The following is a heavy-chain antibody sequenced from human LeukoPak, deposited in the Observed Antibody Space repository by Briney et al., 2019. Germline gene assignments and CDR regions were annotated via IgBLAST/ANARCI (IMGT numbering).Heavy chain of an antibody. CDR3: AKSQQGFAPNWFDP. Sequence: GGSLRLSCTASGFTFSSYAMSWVRQAPGKGLEWVGSISGSSGSTYYADSVKGRFTISRDNSKNTMYLQMNSLRAEDTAVYYCAKSQQGFAPNWFDPWGQGALVTVSS. CDR2: ISGSSGST. V-gene: IGHV3-23*01. J-gene: IGHJ5*02. CDR1: GFTFSSYA.